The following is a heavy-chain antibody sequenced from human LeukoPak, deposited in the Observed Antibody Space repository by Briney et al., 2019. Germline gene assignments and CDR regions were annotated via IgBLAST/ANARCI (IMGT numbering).Heavy chain of an antibody. V-gene: IGHV4-59*01. CDR1: GGSISSYY. CDR2: IYYSGST. J-gene: IGHJ6*02. Sequence: SETLSLTCTVSGGSISSYYWSWIRQPPGKGLEWIGYIYYSGSTNYNPSLKSRVTISVDTSKNQFSLKLSSVAAADTAVYYCARGLLFDYYYYYGMDVWGQGTTVTVSS. CDR3: ARGLLFDYYYYYGMDV. D-gene: IGHD1-26*01.